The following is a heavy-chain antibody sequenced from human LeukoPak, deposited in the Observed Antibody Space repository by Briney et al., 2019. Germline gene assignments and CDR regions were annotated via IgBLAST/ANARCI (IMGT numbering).Heavy chain of an antibody. CDR1: GGSISSYY. J-gene: IGHJ2*01. Sequence: SETLSLTCTVSGGSISSYYWSWIRQPPGKGLEWIGYIYYSGSTNYNPSLKSRVTISVDRSKNQFSLKLSSVTAADTAVYYCASSTSLYWYFDLWGRGTLVTVSS. CDR2: IYYSGST. CDR3: ASSTSLYWYFDL. V-gene: IGHV4-59*12. D-gene: IGHD5/OR15-5a*01.